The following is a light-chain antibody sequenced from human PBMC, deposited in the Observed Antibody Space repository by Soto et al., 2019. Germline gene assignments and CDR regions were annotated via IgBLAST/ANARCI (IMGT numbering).Light chain of an antibody. Sequence: VLTQSTAPLSLSPGERATLSCRASQSVSSSYLAWYQQKPGQAPRLLIYGASSRATGIPDRFSGSGSGTDFTLTISRLEPEDFAVYYCQQYGSSPSTVGQGTRLEI. CDR2: GAS. V-gene: IGKV3-20*01. CDR3: QQYGSSPST. J-gene: IGKJ5*01. CDR1: QSVSSSY.